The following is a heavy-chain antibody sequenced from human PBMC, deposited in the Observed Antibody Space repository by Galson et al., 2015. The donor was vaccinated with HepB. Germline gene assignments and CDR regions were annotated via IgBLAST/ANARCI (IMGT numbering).Heavy chain of an antibody. CDR3: ARARYDISPPDY. Sequence: SVKVSCKASGYTFPDYGISWVRQAPGQGLEWMGWISAYNGKTNYAQKLQGRVTLTTDTSTNTVYMELRSLRSDDTAVYYCARARYDISPPDYWGQGTLVTVSS. D-gene: IGHD3-9*01. V-gene: IGHV1-18*01. CDR1: GYTFPDYG. CDR2: ISAYNGKT. J-gene: IGHJ4*02.